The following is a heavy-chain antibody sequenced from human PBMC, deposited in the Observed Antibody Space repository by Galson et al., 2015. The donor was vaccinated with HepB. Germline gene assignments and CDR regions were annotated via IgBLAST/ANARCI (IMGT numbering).Heavy chain of an antibody. Sequence: SLRLSCAASGFTFSTNAMSWVRQAPGKGLEWLAGIGASGLTKYYADSVKGRFTISRDNSKNTLYLQMSSLKAEDTAVFYCAKDLSGIVGARGFDSWGQGTLVAVAS. CDR2: IGASGLTK. J-gene: IGHJ4*02. D-gene: IGHD1-26*01. V-gene: IGHV3-23*01. CDR3: AKDLSGIVGARGFDS. CDR1: GFTFSTNA.